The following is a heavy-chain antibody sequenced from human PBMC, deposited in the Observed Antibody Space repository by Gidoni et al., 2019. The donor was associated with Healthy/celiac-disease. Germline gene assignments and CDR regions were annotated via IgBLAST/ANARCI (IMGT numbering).Heavy chain of an antibody. Sequence: EVQLVESGGVVVQPGGSLRLSCAASGFTFDAYTMHWVRQAPGKGLEWVSLISWDGGSTYYADSVKGRFTISRDNSKNSLYLQMNSLRTEDTALYYCAKSSQRVVVTATSFDYWGQGTLVTVSS. CDR1: GFTFDAYT. CDR2: ISWDGGST. V-gene: IGHV3-43*01. CDR3: AKSSQRVVVTATSFDY. D-gene: IGHD2-21*02. J-gene: IGHJ4*02.